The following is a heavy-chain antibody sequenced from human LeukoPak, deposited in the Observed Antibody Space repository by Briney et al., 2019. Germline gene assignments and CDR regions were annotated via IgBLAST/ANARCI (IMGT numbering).Heavy chain of an antibody. Sequence: GGSLRLSCAASGFTFSDYYMSWIRQAPGKGLEWVSYISSSGSTIYYADSVKGRFTISRDNAKNSLYLQMNSLRAEDTAVYYCARESAGMYHYYYGMDVWGQGTAVTVSS. V-gene: IGHV3-11*01. D-gene: IGHD2-8*01. CDR2: ISSSGSTI. CDR1: GFTFSDYY. J-gene: IGHJ6*02. CDR3: ARESAGMYHYYYGMDV.